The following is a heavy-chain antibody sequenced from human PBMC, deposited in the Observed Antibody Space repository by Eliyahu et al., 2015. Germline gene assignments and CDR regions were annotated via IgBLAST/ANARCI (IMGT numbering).Heavy chain of an antibody. D-gene: IGHD2-21*02. V-gene: IGHV3-33*01. CDR1: GFTFSNFG. Sequence: QVQLVESGGGVVQPGGSLRLSCASSGFTFSNFGMXWVRQGPGKGLGWVAIIWYDGSNRYYGDSVKGRFTISRDDSKNMLYLQMNSLRADDTAVYYCGRAHIELLIDYWGQGTRVTVSS. CDR3: GRAHIELLIDY. CDR2: IWYDGSNR. J-gene: IGHJ4*02.